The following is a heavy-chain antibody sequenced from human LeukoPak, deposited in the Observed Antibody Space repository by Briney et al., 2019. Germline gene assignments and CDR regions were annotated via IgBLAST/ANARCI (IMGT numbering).Heavy chain of an antibody. CDR1: SGSINNHY. CDR3: ARDQIGYGLDY. J-gene: IGHJ4*02. Sequence: SETLSLTCIVSSGSINNHYWSWIRQPPGKGLEWIGYIYNSWNTNYNPSLQSRVTISMDASWKQFSLNLTSVTAADTAVYYCARDQIGYGLDYWGQGTLVTVSS. D-gene: IGHD5-18*01. CDR2: IYNSWNT. V-gene: IGHV4-59*11.